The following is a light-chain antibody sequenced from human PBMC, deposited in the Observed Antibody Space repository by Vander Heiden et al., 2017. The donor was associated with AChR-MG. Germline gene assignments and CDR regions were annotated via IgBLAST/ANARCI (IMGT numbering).Light chain of an antibody. CDR2: GAS. V-gene: IGKV3-20*01. J-gene: IGKJ3*01. CDR1: QYVKFKY. Sequence: EIVLTQSPATLSLSPGETATLSCRASQYVKFKYLAWYQQKPGQPPRLLIYGASSRAPGIPARFSDAGSGTDFTLIISRLDPEDFTVYYCQQYGSSPGTFGQGTKVDL. CDR3: QQYGSSPGT.